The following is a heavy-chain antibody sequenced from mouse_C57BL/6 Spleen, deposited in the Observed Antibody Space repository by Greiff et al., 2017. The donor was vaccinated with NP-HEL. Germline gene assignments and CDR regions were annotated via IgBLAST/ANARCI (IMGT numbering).Heavy chain of an antibody. CDR3: AREGYRGNAMDY. D-gene: IGHD2-12*01. V-gene: IGHV1-55*01. J-gene: IGHJ4*01. CDR2: IYPGSGST. CDR1: GYTFTSYW. Sequence: QVQLKQSGAELVKPGASVKMSCKASGYTFTSYWITWVKQRPGQGLEWIGDIYPGSGSTNYNEKFKSKATLTVDTSSSTAYMQLSSLTSEDSAVYYCAREGYRGNAMDYWGQGTSVTVSS.